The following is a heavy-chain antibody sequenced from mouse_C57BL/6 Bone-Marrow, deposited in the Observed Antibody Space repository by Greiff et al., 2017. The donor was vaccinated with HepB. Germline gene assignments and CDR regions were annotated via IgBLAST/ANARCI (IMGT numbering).Heavy chain of an antibody. CDR1: GFTFSNYW. J-gene: IGHJ2*01. V-gene: IGHV6-3*01. CDR3: TLTGTYYFDY. D-gene: IGHD4-1*01. Sequence: EVKLVESGGGLVQPGGSMKLSCVASGFTFSNYWMNWVRQSPEKGLEWVAQIRLKSDNYATHYAESVKGRLTISRDDSKSSVYLQMNNLRAEDTGIYYCTLTGTYYFDYWGQGTTLTVSS. CDR2: IRLKSDNYAT.